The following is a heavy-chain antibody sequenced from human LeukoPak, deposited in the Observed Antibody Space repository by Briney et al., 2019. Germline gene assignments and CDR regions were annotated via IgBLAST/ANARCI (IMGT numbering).Heavy chain of an antibody. CDR1: GFTFDDYA. Sequence: GGSLRLSCAASGFTFDDYAMHWVRQAPGKGLEWVSGISWNSGSIGYADSVKGRFTISRDNAKNSLYLQMNSLRAEDTALYYCAKSSYGPFDYWGQGTLVTVSS. V-gene: IGHV3-9*01. D-gene: IGHD5-18*01. J-gene: IGHJ4*02. CDR3: AKSSYGPFDY. CDR2: ISWNSGSI.